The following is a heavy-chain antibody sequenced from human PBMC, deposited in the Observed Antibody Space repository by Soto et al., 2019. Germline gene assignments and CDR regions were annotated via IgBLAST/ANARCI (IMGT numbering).Heavy chain of an antibody. J-gene: IGHJ6*02. V-gene: IGHV3-74*01. CDR2: INSDGSST. CDR1: GFTFSSYW. CDR3: ARDGGYSSGWYYNYYYYGMDA. Sequence: GGSLRLSCAASGFTFSSYWMHWVRQAPGKGLVWVSRINSDGSSTSYADSVKGRFTISRDNAKNTLYLQMNSLRAEDTAVYYCARDGGYSSGWYYNYYYYGMDAWGQGTTVTVSS. D-gene: IGHD6-19*01.